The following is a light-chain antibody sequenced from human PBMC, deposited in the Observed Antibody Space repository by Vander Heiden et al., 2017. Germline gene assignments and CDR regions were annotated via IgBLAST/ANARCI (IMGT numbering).Light chain of an antibody. J-gene: IGKJ4*01. CDR2: DAS. V-gene: IGKV3-11*01. CDR3: QQRSHWPHT. Sequence: IVLTQSPATLSLSPGEGALLSCRASQCVSIYLTWYQKKPGQAARLLMYDASNRATGIPARFSGSGSGTDFTLTISSREPEDFAVYYCQQRSHWPHTFGGGTKVEIK. CDR1: QCVSIY.